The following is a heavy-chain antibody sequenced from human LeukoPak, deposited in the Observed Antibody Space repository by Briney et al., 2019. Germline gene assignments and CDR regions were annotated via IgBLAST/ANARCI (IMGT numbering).Heavy chain of an antibody. CDR3: ARGRYRSSWPPGFDP. V-gene: IGHV4-4*02. Sequence: SETLSLTCAVSGGSISSSNWWSWVRQPPGKGLEWIGEIYHSGSTNYNPSLKSRVTISVDKSKNQFSLKLSSVTAADTAVYYCARGRYRSSWPPGFDPWGQGTLVTVSS. CDR2: IYHSGST. CDR1: GGSISSSNW. D-gene: IGHD6-13*01. J-gene: IGHJ5*02.